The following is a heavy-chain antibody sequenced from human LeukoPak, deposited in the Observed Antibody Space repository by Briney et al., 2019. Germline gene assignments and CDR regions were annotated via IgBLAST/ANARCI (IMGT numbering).Heavy chain of an antibody. CDR1: GFTFSSYA. J-gene: IGHJ4*02. D-gene: IGHD3-10*01. Sequence: GGSLRLSCAASGFTFSSYAMSWVRQAPGKGLEWVSAISGSGGSTYYADSVKGRFTISRDNSKNTLYLQMNSLRAEDTAVYYCAKVPQPILPWFGESLAYWGQGTLVTVSS. CDR2: ISGSGGST. V-gene: IGHV3-23*01. CDR3: AKVPQPILPWFGESLAY.